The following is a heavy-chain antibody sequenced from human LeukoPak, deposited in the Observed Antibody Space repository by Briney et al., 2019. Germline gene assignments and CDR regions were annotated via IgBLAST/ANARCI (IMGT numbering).Heavy chain of an antibody. Sequence: PSETLSLTCTVSGYSISSGYYWGWIRQPPGKGLEWIGSIYHSGSTYYNPSLKSRVTISVDTSKNQFSLKLSSVTAADTAVYYCAREGWYGDYVYAFDIWGQGTMVTVSS. CDR2: IYHSGST. CDR3: AREGWYGDYVYAFDI. CDR1: GYSISSGYY. J-gene: IGHJ3*02. V-gene: IGHV4-38-2*02. D-gene: IGHD4-17*01.